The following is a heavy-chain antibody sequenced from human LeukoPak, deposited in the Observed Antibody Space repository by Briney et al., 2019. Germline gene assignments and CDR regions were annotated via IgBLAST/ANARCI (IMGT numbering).Heavy chain of an antibody. J-gene: IGHJ5*02. CDR3: ARDSPRLAAAAPGFDP. V-gene: IGHV1-69*04. CDR1: RGTFSKYA. CDR2: IIPILNIT. D-gene: IGHD6-13*01. Sequence: GASVKVSCKASRGTFSKYAISWVRQAPGQGLEWMGRIIPILNITHYAQKFQGRVTMTRDTSTSTVYMELSSLRSEDTAVYYCARDSPRLAAAAPGFDPWGQGTLVTVSS.